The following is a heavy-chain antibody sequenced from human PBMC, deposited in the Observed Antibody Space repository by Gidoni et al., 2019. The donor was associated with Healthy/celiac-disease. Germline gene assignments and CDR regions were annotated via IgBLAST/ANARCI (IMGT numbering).Heavy chain of an antibody. V-gene: IGHV4-34*01. CDR3: ARAGYSSGWSFHY. Sequence: QVQLQQWGAGLLQPSETLSLTCAVYGGSFSGYYGSWIRQPPGKGLEWIGEINHSGSTNYNPSLKSRVTISVDTSKNQFSLKLSSVTAADTAVYYCARAGYSSGWSFHYWGQGTLVTVSS. CDR1: GGSFSGYY. J-gene: IGHJ4*02. CDR2: INHSGST. D-gene: IGHD6-19*01.